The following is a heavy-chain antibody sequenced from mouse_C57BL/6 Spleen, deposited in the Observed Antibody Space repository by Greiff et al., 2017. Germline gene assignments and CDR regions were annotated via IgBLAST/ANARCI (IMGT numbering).Heavy chain of an antibody. D-gene: IGHD2-5*01. J-gene: IGHJ3*01. CDR2: INPSTGGT. V-gene: IGHV1-42*01. CDR3: AISLAFYSNFGFAY. CDR1: GYSFTGYY. Sequence: EVQLQQSGPELVKPGASVKISCKASGYSFTGYYMHWVKQSPEKSLEWIGEINPSTGGTTYNQKFKAKATLTVDKSYSTAYMQLESLTSWDAAVDYCAISLAFYSNFGFAYWGQGTLVTVSA.